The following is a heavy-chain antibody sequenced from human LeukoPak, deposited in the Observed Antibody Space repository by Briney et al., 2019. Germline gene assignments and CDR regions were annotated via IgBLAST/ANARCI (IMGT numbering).Heavy chain of an antibody. CDR3: ATEPLRLRLGDTSTDY. D-gene: IGHD3-16*01. J-gene: IGHJ4*02. V-gene: IGHV1-18*04. CDR1: GYTFTSYG. CDR2: ISAYNGNT. Sequence: ASVKVSCKASGYTFTSYGISWVRQAPGQGLEWMEWISAYNGNTNYAQKFQGRVTMTTDTSTSTAYMELRSLRSDDTAVYYCATEPLRLRLGDTSTDYWGQGTLVTVSS.